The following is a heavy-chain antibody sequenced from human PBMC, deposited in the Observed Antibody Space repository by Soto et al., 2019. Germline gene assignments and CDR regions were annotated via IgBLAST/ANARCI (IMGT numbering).Heavy chain of an antibody. CDR1: GFTFSSYA. Sequence: EVQMLESGGGLVQPGGSLRLSCAASGFTFSSYAMSWVRQAPGKGLEWVSAISGSDGSTFYADSVKGQFTISRDDSKSTLYLQMNSLRAEDTAVYYCAKGPGMYSDFDCWGQGTLVTVSS. CDR2: ISGSDGST. CDR3: AKGPGMYSDFDC. J-gene: IGHJ4*02. D-gene: IGHD2-8*01. V-gene: IGHV3-23*01.